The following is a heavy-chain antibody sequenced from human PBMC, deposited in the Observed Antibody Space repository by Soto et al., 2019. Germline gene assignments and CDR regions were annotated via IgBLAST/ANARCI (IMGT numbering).Heavy chain of an antibody. D-gene: IGHD2-2*01. V-gene: IGHV4-59*01. Sequence: SETLSLPCNVSGGSIYTYYCNWIRQSPWKGLEWIGYISDGGITNYNPSLKSRVTISVDTSKKQVSLKLSSVSAPDTARYFCAGYCSSSISPAAHYFALEVWGQGTTVTVYS. CDR2: ISDGGIT. J-gene: IGHJ6*02. CDR3: AGYCSSSISPAAHYFALEV. CDR1: GGSIYTYY.